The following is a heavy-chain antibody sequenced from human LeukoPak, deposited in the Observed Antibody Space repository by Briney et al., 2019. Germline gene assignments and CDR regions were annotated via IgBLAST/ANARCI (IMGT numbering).Heavy chain of an antibody. CDR2: IHYSGNT. J-gene: IGHJ4*02. CDR3: TRSAFLVTAPGLYYFDY. V-gene: IGHV4-59*01. D-gene: IGHD6-13*01. CDR1: GGSISSYY. Sequence: SETLSLTCTVSGGSISSYYWSWIRQPPGKGLEWIGYIHYSGNTNYNPSLKSRVTISVDTSKNQFSLKLSSVTAADTAVYYCTRSAFLVTAPGLYYFDYWGQGTLVAVSS.